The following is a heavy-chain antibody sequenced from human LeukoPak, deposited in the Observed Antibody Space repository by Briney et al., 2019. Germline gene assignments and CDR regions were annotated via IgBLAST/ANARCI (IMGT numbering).Heavy chain of an antibody. CDR3: AKLCSGGSCYWNY. CDR2: ISASGRTT. J-gene: IGHJ4*02. Sequence: PGGSLRLSCAAAGFTFSSYAMSWVRQAPGKGLEWVSHISASGRTTDYADSVKGRFTISRDNSKNTVYLQMNSLRAADTAVYYCAKLCSGGSCYWNYWGQGTLVTVSS. D-gene: IGHD2-15*01. V-gene: IGHV3-23*01. CDR1: GFTFSSYA.